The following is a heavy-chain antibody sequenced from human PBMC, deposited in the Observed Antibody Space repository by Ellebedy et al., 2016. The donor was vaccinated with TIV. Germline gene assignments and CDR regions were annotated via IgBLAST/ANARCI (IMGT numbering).Heavy chain of an antibody. V-gene: IGHV1-2*02. CDR3: ARDFRQKWNDPTGVWFDP. J-gene: IGHJ5*02. D-gene: IGHD1-1*01. CDR2: LNPNTGVT. CDR1: GYTFADYY. Sequence: AASVKVSCRPSGYTFADYYIHWVRQAPGQGLEWMGWLNPNTGVTHYAQNFQGRVTMTSDTSISAAYMELNILMSDDTAIYYCARDFRQKWNDPTGVWFDPWGQGTLVTVSS.